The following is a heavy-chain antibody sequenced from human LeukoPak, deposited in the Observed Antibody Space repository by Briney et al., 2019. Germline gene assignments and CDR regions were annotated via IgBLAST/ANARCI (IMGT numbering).Heavy chain of an antibody. CDR2: IYYSGST. Sequence: SETLSLTCTVSGGSISSSSYNWGWIRQPPGKGLERVGSIYYSGSTYYNLSLKSRVTISVDTSKNQFSLKLSSVTAADTAVYYCARQSGSYYPHYFDYWGQGTLVTVSS. J-gene: IGHJ4*02. CDR1: GGSISSSSYN. V-gene: IGHV4-39*01. CDR3: ARQSGSYYPHYFDY. D-gene: IGHD1-26*01.